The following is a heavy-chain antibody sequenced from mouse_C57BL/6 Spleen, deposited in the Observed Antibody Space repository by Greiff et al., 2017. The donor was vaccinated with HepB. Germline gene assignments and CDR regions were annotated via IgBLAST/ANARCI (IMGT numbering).Heavy chain of an antibody. D-gene: IGHD2-4*01. Sequence: VQLQQSGAELVRPGASVKLSCTASGFNIKDDYMHWVKQRPEQGLEWIGWIDPENGDTEYASKFQGKATITADTSSNTAYLQLSSLTSEDTAVYYCTNDYDERTWFAYWGQGTLVTVSA. J-gene: IGHJ3*01. CDR1: GFNIKDDY. V-gene: IGHV14-4*01. CDR2: IDPENGDT. CDR3: TNDYDERTWFAY.